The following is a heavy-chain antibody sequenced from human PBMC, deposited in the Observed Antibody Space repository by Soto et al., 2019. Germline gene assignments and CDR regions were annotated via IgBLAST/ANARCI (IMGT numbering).Heavy chain of an antibody. D-gene: IGHD6-19*01. J-gene: IGHJ4*02. Sequence: SETLSLTCTVSGGSISSYYWSWIRQPPGKGLEWIGYIYYSGSTNYNPSLKSRVTISVDTSKNQSSLKLSSVTAADTAVYYCARARSGGYLDYWGQGTLVTVSS. CDR1: GGSISSYY. CDR2: IYYSGST. V-gene: IGHV4-59*01. CDR3: ARARSGGYLDY.